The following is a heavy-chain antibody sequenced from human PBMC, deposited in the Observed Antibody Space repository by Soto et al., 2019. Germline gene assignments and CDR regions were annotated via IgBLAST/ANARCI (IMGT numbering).Heavy chain of an antibody. CDR1: GGTFRTSA. CDR2: IMPVFRRP. V-gene: IGHV1-69*05. Sequence: ASVKVSCKASGGTFRTSAISWVRQAPGQGLEWVGGIMPVFRRPNYAQKLQGRVTMTTDTSTSTAYMELRSLRSDDTAVYYCARGLAAAVYLDYWGQGTPVTV. CDR3: ARGLAAAVYLDY. J-gene: IGHJ4*02. D-gene: IGHD6-13*01.